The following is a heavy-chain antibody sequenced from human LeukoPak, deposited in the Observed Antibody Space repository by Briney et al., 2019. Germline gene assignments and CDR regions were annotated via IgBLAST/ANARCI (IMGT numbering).Heavy chain of an antibody. V-gene: IGHV3-53*01. CDR1: GFTVSSNY. D-gene: IGHD2-8*02. J-gene: IGHJ4*02. CDR2: IYTGGST. Sequence: GGSLRLSCAASGFTVSSNYMSWVRQAPGKGLEWVSVIYTGGSTYYADSVKGRFTISRDNSKNTLYLQMYSLRAEDTAVYYCAIETGGYFDYWGQGTLVTVSS. CDR3: AIETGGYFDY.